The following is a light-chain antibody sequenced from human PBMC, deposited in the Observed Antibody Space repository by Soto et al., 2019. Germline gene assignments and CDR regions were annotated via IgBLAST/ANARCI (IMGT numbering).Light chain of an antibody. Sequence: QSALTQPASVSGSPGQSITISCTGSSSDVGGYNYVSWYQQHPDKAPKLVIYNVSNRPSGVSDRFSGSKSGNTASLIISGLQAEDEADYYCSSYTSISTLVFGGGTKLTVL. J-gene: IGLJ3*02. CDR3: SSYTSISTLV. CDR2: NVS. V-gene: IGLV2-14*01. CDR1: SSDVGGYNY.